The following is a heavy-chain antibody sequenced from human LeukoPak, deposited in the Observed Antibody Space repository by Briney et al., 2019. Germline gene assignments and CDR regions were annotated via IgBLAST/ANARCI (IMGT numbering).Heavy chain of an antibody. CDR2: IIPIFGTA. CDR3: ARDHLRYYDSSGYYFGY. CDR1: GGTFSSYA. D-gene: IGHD3-22*01. V-gene: IGHV1-69*13. J-gene: IGHJ4*02. Sequence: ASVKVSCKASGGTFSSYAISWVRQAPGQGLEWMGGIIPIFGTANYAQKFQGRVTITADESTSTAYMELSSLRSEDTAVYYCARDHLRYYDSSGYYFGYWGQGTLVTVSS.